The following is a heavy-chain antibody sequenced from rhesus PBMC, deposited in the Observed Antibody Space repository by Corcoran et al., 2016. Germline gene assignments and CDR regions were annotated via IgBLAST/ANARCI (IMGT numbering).Heavy chain of an antibody. CDR1: GGSISSSNW. CDR2: SSGSSGST. D-gene: IGHD6-31*01. Sequence: QVQLQESGPGLVKPSEPLSLTCAVSGGSISSSNWWSWIRQPPVKGLEWIGYSSGSSGSTSYNPPLKSRVTISKDTSKNQFSLKLSSVTAADTAVYYCAREVAAAGTFDYWGQGVLVTVSS. CDR3: AREVAAAGTFDY. V-gene: IGHV4S19*01. J-gene: IGHJ4*01.